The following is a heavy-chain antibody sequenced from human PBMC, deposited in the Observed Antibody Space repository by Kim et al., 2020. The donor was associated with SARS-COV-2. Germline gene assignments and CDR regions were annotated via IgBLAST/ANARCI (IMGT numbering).Heavy chain of an antibody. J-gene: IGHJ5*02. CDR2: MNPNSGNT. Sequence: ASVKVSCKASGYTFTSYDINWVRQATGQGLEWMGWMNPNSGNTGYAQKFQGRVTMTRNTSISTAYMELSSLRSEDTAVYYCARGVRFGHYDFWSGYKNWFDPWGQGTLVTVSS. V-gene: IGHV1-8*01. CDR3: ARGVRFGHYDFWSGYKNWFDP. D-gene: IGHD3-3*01. CDR1: GYTFTSYD.